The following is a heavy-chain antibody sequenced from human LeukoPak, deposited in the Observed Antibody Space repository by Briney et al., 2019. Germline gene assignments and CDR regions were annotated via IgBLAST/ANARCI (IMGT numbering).Heavy chain of an antibody. D-gene: IGHD5-12*01. Sequence: SVKVSCKASGGTFSSYAISWVRQAPGQGLEWMGGLIPFFGRPDYAQRFQDRVTITADESTSTAYMELSSLRSEDTAVYYCARDLVSGYDYWGQGTLVTVSS. J-gene: IGHJ4*02. CDR1: GGTFSSYA. CDR3: ARDLVSGYDY. CDR2: LIPFFGRP. V-gene: IGHV1-69*01.